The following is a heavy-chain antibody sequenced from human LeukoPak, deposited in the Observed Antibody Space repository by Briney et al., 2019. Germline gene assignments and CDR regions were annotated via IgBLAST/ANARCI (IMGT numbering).Heavy chain of an antibody. Sequence: PGGSLRLSCAASGFTFSSYEMNWVRQAPGKGLEWVSYISSSGSTIYYADSVKGRFTIPRDNAKNSLYLQMNSLRAEDTAVYYCAKIRLVGANDEYNWFDPWGQGTLVTVSS. CDR1: GFTFSSYE. V-gene: IGHV3-48*03. CDR2: ISSSGSTI. J-gene: IGHJ5*02. CDR3: AKIRLVGANDEYNWFDP. D-gene: IGHD1-26*01.